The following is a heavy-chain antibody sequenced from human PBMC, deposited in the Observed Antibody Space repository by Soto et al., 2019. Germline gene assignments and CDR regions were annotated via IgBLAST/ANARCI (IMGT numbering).Heavy chain of an antibody. CDR2: IYYSGST. J-gene: IGHJ4*02. Sequence: QVQLQESGPGLVKPSETLSLTCTVSGGSISTYYWSWIRQPPGKGLEWFGYIYYSGSTNYNPSLKSRFTKSVNAPKTQFSLKPSSGSAPDTAVYYCARDGSRYDFWMGPYYVDYWGQGTLVTVSS. CDR3: ARDGSRYDFWMGPYYVDY. V-gene: IGHV4-59*01. CDR1: GGSISTYY. D-gene: IGHD3-3*01.